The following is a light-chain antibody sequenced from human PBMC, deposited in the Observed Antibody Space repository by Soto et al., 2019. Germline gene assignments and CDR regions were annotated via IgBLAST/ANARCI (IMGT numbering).Light chain of an antibody. CDR2: DAY. CDR1: QFVSTR. Sequence: EIVVTQSPATLSASPGERVTLTCRASQFVSTRLAWYQQRPGQVPRLLIYDAYTRALGISARFRGSGSGTEFTLTISSLQSEDFALYYCQEYFQWPPGMFGPGTKVDIK. CDR3: QEYFQWPPGM. V-gene: IGKV3-15*01. J-gene: IGKJ1*01.